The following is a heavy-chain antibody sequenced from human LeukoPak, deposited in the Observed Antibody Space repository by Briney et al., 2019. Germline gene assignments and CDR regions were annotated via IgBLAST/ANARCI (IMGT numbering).Heavy chain of an antibody. Sequence: PGRSLRLSCAASGFTFSSYGMHWVRQAPGKGLEWVAVIWYDGSNKYYADSVKGRFTISRDNSKNTLYLQMNSLRAEDTAVYYWARGGGYSSSSGLDYWGQGTLVTVSS. J-gene: IGHJ4*02. D-gene: IGHD6-6*01. CDR2: IWYDGSNK. CDR1: GFTFSSYG. CDR3: ARGGGYSSSSGLDY. V-gene: IGHV3-33*01.